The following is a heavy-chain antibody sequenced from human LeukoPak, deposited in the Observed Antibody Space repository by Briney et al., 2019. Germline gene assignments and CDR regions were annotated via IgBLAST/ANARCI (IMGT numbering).Heavy chain of an antibody. D-gene: IGHD3-9*01. CDR3: ATGRSIRYFDY. V-gene: IGHV4-59*08. Sequence: SETLSLTCTVSGVSFFSYYWNWVRQPPGKGLEWIGYTHYSGSTNYNPSLKSRVTISVDTSKSQFSLKLTSATAADTAVYYCATGRSIRYFDYWGQGTLLTVSS. J-gene: IGHJ4*02. CDR2: THYSGST. CDR1: GVSFFSYY.